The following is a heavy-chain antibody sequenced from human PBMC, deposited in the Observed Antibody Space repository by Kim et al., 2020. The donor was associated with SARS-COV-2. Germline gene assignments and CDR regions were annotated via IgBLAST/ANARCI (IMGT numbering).Heavy chain of an antibody. CDR3: AKDMRGYSYGTIDY. CDR2: ISWNSGSI. J-gene: IGHJ4*02. V-gene: IGHV3-9*01. D-gene: IGHD5-18*01. Sequence: GGSLRLSCAASGFTFDDYAMHWVRQAPGKGLEWVSGISWNSGSIGYADSVKGRFTISRDNAKNSLYLQMNSLRAEDTALYYCAKDMRGYSYGTIDYWGQGTLVTVSS. CDR1: GFTFDDYA.